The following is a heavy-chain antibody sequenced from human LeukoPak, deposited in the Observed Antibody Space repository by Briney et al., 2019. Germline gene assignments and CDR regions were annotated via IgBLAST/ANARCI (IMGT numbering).Heavy chain of an antibody. CDR3: ARSETTVTTDLNLQH. CDR2: IWYDGSNK. Sequence: GRSLRLSCAASGFTFSSYGMHWVRQAPGKGLEWVAVIWYDGSNKYYADSVKGRFTISRDNSKNTLYLQMNRLRAEDTAVYYCARSETTVTTDLNLQHWGQGTLVTVSS. CDR1: GFTFSSYG. V-gene: IGHV3-33*01. J-gene: IGHJ1*01. D-gene: IGHD4-17*01.